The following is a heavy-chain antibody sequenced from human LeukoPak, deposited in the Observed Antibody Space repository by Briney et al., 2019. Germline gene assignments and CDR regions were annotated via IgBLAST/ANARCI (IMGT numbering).Heavy chain of an antibody. Sequence: SVKVSCKVSGYTLTELSMHWVRQAPGQGLEWMGGIIPIFGTANYAQKFQGRVTITADESTSTAYMELSSLRSEDTAVYYCARGRSRSGWYGMAFDIWGQGTMVTVSS. J-gene: IGHJ3*02. V-gene: IGHV1-69*13. D-gene: IGHD6-19*01. CDR3: ARGRSRSGWYGMAFDI. CDR2: IIPIFGTA. CDR1: GYTLTELS.